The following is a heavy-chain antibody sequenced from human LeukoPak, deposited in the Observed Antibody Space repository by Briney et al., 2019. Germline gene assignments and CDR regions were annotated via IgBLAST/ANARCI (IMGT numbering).Heavy chain of an antibody. J-gene: IGHJ4*02. D-gene: IGHD1-7*01. CDR3: AALHTGTFVDY. Sequence: GVSLRLSCAASGFSFRGYGMHWVRQVPGKGLEWVAFIRYDGITKFYTDSVKGRFAISRDNSKNTLSLQMNSLRTEDTAVYYCAALHTGTFVDYWGQGTLVTVSS. CDR2: IRYDGITK. CDR1: GFSFRGYG. V-gene: IGHV3-30*02.